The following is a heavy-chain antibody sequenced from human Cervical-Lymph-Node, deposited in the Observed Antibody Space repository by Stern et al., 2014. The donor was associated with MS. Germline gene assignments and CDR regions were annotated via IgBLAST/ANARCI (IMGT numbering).Heavy chain of an antibody. CDR1: GFTFSNSG. D-gene: IGHD5-12*01. J-gene: IGHJ3*01. CDR2: SWYDGSIK. V-gene: IGHV3-33*01. CDR3: VRGRGYNYGFGDF. Sequence: QVQLVESGGGVVQPGGSLRLSCAASGFTFSNSGMHWVRQAPGTGLEWGAVSWYDGSIKYYEASMKGRFTISRDNSKNTLYLQMKSLRVDDTAVYYCVRGRGYNYGFGDFWGQGTRVTVSS.